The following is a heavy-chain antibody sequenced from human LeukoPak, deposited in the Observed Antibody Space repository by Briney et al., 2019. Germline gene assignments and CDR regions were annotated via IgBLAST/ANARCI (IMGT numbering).Heavy chain of an antibody. Sequence: GGSLRLSCAASGFTFSGSAMHWVRQAPGKGLEWVAFIRYDGSNKYYADSVKGRFTISRDNSKNTLYLQMNSLRAEDTAVYYCAKDRAYSGSYPDYWGQGTLVTVSS. CDR3: AKDRAYSGSYPDY. V-gene: IGHV3-30*02. D-gene: IGHD1-26*01. J-gene: IGHJ4*02. CDR1: GFTFSGSA. CDR2: IRYDGSNK.